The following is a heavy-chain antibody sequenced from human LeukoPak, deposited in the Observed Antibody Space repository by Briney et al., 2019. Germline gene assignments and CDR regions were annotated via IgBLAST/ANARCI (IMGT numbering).Heavy chain of an antibody. D-gene: IGHD7-27*01. Sequence: SETLSLTCTVSGGSISSSGYYWGWIRQPPGKGLEWIGEINHSGSTKYNPSLKSRVSISVDTSKNQFSLKVSSLTAADTAVYYCASPRGWGYYMDVWGKGTTVTVSS. CDR3: ASPRGWGYYMDV. V-gene: IGHV4-39*07. CDR2: INHSGST. J-gene: IGHJ6*03. CDR1: GGSISSSGYY.